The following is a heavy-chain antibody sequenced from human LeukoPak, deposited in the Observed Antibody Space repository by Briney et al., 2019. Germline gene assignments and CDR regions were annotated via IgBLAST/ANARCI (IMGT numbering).Heavy chain of an antibody. J-gene: IGHJ4*02. CDR2: MWYDGSKK. D-gene: IGHD3-10*01. CDR3: ARGSFGVDY. V-gene: IGHV3-33*08. CDR1: GFTFSSYG. Sequence: GGSLRLSCAASGFTFSSYGMHWVRQAPGKGLEWVATMWYDGSKKYYGDSVKGRFTISRDNSMDTLFLQMNSLRAEDTAVYHCARGSFGVDYWGQGTLVTVSS.